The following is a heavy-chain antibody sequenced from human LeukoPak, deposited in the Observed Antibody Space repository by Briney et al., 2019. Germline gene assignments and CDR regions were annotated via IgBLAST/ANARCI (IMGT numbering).Heavy chain of an antibody. CDR2: IYPGDSDT. J-gene: IGHJ4*02. CDR1: GYSFTSYW. CDR3: ARRAPLSGESFDY. D-gene: IGHD4-17*01. Sequence: GESLKISCKGSGYSFTSYWLGWVRQMPGKGLEWMGIIYPGDSDTRYSPSFQGQVTMSADKSINTAYLQWSSLKASDTAMYYCARRAPLSGESFDYWGQGTLVTVSS. V-gene: IGHV5-51*01.